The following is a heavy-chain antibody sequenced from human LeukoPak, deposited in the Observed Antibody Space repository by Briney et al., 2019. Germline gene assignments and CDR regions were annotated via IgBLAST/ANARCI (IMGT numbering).Heavy chain of an antibody. CDR3: ARGGSSGWYLNWFDP. CDR1: GGSISSYD. D-gene: IGHD6-19*01. CDR2: IYYSGST. J-gene: IGHJ5*02. V-gene: IGHV4-59*01. Sequence: SETLSLTCTVSGGSISSYDWSWIRQPPGKGLEWIGYIYYSGSTNYNPSLKSRVTISVDTSKNQFSLKLSSVTAADTAVYYCARGGSSGWYLNWFDPWGQGTLVTVSS.